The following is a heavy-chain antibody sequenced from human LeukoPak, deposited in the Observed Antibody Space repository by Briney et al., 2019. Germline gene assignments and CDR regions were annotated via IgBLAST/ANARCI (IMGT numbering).Heavy chain of an antibody. D-gene: IGHD3-22*01. CDR2: ISYDGSSK. CDR3: AREILPSHDSRGSYGFFDY. Sequence: QPGGSLRLSCVGSGFSFRTYSMIWVRQAPGKGLEWVAVISYDGSSKYYADSVKGRFTISRDNSKNTLYLQMNSLRAEDTAVYYCAREILPSHDSRGSYGFFDYWGQRTLVTVSS. CDR1: GFSFRTYS. J-gene: IGHJ4*02. V-gene: IGHV3-30-3*01.